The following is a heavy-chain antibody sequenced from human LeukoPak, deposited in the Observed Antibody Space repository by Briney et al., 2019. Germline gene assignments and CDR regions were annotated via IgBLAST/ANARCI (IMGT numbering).Heavy chain of an antibody. J-gene: IGHJ3*02. CDR3: ARGHHYYDDSVNGFDI. D-gene: IGHD3-22*01. CDR1: GFTFSSYA. CDR2: ISYDGSNK. V-gene: IGHV3-30-3*01. Sequence: PGGSLRLSCAASGFTFSSYAIHCVRQAPGKGLEWVAVISYDGSNKYYADAAKGRFTISRDNSKNSLYLQMNSLRAEDTAVYYCARGHHYYDDSVNGFDIWGQGTMVTVSS.